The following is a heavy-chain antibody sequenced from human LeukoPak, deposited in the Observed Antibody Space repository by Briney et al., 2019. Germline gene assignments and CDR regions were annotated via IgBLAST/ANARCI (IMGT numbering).Heavy chain of an antibody. CDR3: AKGCQCPSGLSSWFDP. Sequence: PGGSLRLSCTASGFTFSSHGMSWVRQAPGKGLEWVSGLSGSGDGQFYADSVKGRFTIPRDISKNILYLQMNSLRAEDTAVYYCAKGCQCPSGLSSWFDPRGQGTLVAVSS. CDR2: LSGSGDGQ. D-gene: IGHD1-14*01. V-gene: IGHV3-23*01. J-gene: IGHJ5*02. CDR1: GFTFSSHG.